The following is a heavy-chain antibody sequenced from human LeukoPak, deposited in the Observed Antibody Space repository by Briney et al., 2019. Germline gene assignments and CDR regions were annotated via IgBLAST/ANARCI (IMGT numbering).Heavy chain of an antibody. CDR2: ISGSGGST. CDR3: AKPRPSYSSSWYDH. CDR1: GFTFTSYA. Sequence: PGGSLSLSCAASGFTFTSYAMSWVRQAPGKGLEWVSAISGSGGSTYYADSVKGRFTISRDNSKNTLYLQMNSLRAEDTAVYYCAKPRPSYSSSWYDHWGQGTLVTVSS. J-gene: IGHJ5*02. V-gene: IGHV3-23*01. D-gene: IGHD6-13*01.